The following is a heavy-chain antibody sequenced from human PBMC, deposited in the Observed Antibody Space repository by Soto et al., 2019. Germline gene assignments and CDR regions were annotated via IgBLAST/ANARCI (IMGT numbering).Heavy chain of an antibody. V-gene: IGHV1-69*04. CDR3: AREPRGSESYDFWSGYHYYFDY. Sequence: ASVKVSCKASGGTFSSYTISWVRQAPGQGLEWMGRIIPILGIANYAQKFQGRVTITADKSTSTAYMELSSLRSEDTAVYYCAREPRGSESYDFWSGYHYYFDYWGQGTLVTVSS. J-gene: IGHJ4*02. CDR1: GGTFSSYT. D-gene: IGHD3-3*01. CDR2: IIPILGIA.